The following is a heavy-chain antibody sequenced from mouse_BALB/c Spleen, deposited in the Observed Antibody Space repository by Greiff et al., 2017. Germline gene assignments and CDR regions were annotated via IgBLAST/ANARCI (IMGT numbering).Heavy chain of an antibody. CDR2: ILPGSGST. D-gene: IGHD2-3*01. V-gene: IGHV1-9*01. CDR1: GYTFSSYW. CDR3: ARKGGYCPFDY. J-gene: IGHJ2*01. Sequence: QVQLQQSGAELMKPGASVKISCKATGYTFSSYWIEWVKQRPGHGLEWIGEILPGSGSTNYNEKFKGKATFTADTSSNTAYMQLSSLTSEDSAVYYCARKGGYCPFDYWGQGTTLTVSS.